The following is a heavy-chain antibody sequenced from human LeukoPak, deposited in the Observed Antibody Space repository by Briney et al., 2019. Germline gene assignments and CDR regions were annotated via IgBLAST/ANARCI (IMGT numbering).Heavy chain of an antibody. CDR2: MNPNSGNT. J-gene: IGHJ4*02. CDR1: GYTFTGYY. Sequence: GASVKVSCKASGYTFTGYYMHWVRQATGQGLEWMGWMNPNSGNTGYAQKFQGRVTMTRDTSISTAYMELSSLGSEDTAVYYCARNYLGFSYWGQGALVTVSS. CDR3: ARNYLGFSY. V-gene: IGHV1-8*02. D-gene: IGHD7-27*01.